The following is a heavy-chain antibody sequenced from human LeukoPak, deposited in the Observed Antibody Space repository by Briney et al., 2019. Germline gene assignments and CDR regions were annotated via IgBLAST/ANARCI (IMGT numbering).Heavy chain of an antibody. D-gene: IGHD5-12*01. V-gene: IGHV1-3*01. Sequence: ASVKVSCKTSGYTFTNYALHWVRQAPGQRLEWMGWLNAGNGDTKYSQKFQGRVTMTRDTSATTAYMELSSLRSEDTAIYYCARDPRPIYGDYEKISWFDPWGQGTLVTVSS. CDR3: ARDPRPIYGDYEKISWFDP. CDR1: GYTFTNYA. CDR2: LNAGNGDT. J-gene: IGHJ5*02.